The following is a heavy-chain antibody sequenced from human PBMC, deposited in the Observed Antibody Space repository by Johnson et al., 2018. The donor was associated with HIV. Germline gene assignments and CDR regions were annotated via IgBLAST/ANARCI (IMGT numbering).Heavy chain of an antibody. J-gene: IGHJ3*02. V-gene: IGHV3-66*01. CDR3: ARDGVLLWFGGKDDAFDI. D-gene: IGHD3-10*01. Sequence: VQLVESGGGLVPPGGSLRLSCAASGFTVSSNYMTWVRQAPGKGLEWVSVIYSGGSTYYADSVKGRFTISRDNSKNTLYLQMNSLRAEDTAVYYCARDGVLLWFGGKDDAFDIWGQGTMVTVSS. CDR2: IYSGGST. CDR1: GFTVSSNY.